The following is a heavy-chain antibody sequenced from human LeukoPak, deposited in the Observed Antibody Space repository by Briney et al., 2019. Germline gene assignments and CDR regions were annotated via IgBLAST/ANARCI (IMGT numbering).Heavy chain of an antibody. J-gene: IGHJ5*02. V-gene: IGHV4-38-2*02. CDR3: ARDLRYCSGGSCYVLNWFDP. CDR1: GYSISSGYD. Sequence: SETLSLTCTVSGYSISSGYDWGWIRQPPGKGLEWIGSIYHSGSTYYNPSLKSRVTISVDTSKNQFSLKLSSVTAADTAVYYCARDLRYCSGGSCYVLNWFDPWGQGTLVTVSS. D-gene: IGHD2-15*01. CDR2: IYHSGST.